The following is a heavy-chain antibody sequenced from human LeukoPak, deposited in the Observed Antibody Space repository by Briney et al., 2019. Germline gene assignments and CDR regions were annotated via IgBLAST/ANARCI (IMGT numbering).Heavy chain of an antibody. CDR1: GLTVSRNY. D-gene: IGHD3-10*01. Sequence: PGGSLRLSCAASGLTVSRNYMSWVRQAPGKGLESVSVIYSGGSTYYADSVKGRFTISRDNAKNSLYLQMNSLRAEDTAVYYCARDLLWFGEPNWFDPWGQGTLVTVSS. CDR3: ARDLLWFGEPNWFDP. V-gene: IGHV3-53*01. CDR2: IYSGGST. J-gene: IGHJ5*02.